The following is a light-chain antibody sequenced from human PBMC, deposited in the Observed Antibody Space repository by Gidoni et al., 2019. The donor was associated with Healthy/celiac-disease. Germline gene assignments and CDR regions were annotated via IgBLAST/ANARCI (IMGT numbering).Light chain of an antibody. CDR1: QGISSY. CDR2: AAS. Sequence: AIRMTQSPSSFSASTGDRVTITCRASQGISSYLAWYQQKPGKAPKRLIYAASTLQSGVPSRFSGSGSGTDFTLTISCLQSEDFATYYCQQYYSYPTFXXXTRLEIK. V-gene: IGKV1-8*01. J-gene: IGKJ5*01. CDR3: QQYYSYPT.